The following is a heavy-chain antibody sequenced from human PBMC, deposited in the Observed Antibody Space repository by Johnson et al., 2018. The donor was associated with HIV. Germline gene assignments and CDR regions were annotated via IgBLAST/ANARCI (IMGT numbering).Heavy chain of an antibody. CDR1: GFTFSCYW. CDR2: IYSGGIT. Sequence: VQLVESGGGLFQPGGSLRLSCAASGFTFSCYWMSWVRQAPGKGLEWVSVIYSGGITYYADSVKGRFTTSRDNSKNTLYLQMNSLRAEDTAVYYCARGGNEIDAFDIWGQGTMVTVSS. J-gene: IGHJ3*02. V-gene: IGHV3-66*01. D-gene: IGHD1-1*01. CDR3: ARGGNEIDAFDI.